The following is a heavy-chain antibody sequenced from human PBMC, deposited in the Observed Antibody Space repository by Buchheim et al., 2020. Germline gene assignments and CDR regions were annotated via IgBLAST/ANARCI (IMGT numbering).Heavy chain of an antibody. CDR1: GGSISSTTDF. J-gene: IGHJ6*02. V-gene: IGHV4-39*07. D-gene: IGHD3-10*01. CDR2: VYYTGST. CDR3: ARVRGLIMGDYGMDV. Sequence: QLQLQESGPGLVKPSETLSLTCSVSGGSISSTTDFWAWIRQPPGKGLEWIGSVYYTGSTYYNPSLQSRVTISLDTSKNQFSLKLTSVTAADTAVYYCARVRGLIMGDYGMDVWGQGTT.